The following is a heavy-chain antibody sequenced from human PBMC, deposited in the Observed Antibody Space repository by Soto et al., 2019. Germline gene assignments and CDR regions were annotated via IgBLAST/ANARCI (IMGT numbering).Heavy chain of an antibody. D-gene: IGHD2-21*01. J-gene: IGHJ4*02. CDR3: AKAKERGGSDSDFGS. CDR1: GFTFDTNS. CDR2: IIGGII. Sequence: SEGTLRLSCAASGFTFDTNSMVWVRPAAGKGLEWVYMIIGGIIYYAASVKGSFAISIDNYKNTLCLQMRSLRGGDTALYYCAKAKERGGSDSDFGSWGRGSLVTVSS. V-gene: IGHV3-23*01.